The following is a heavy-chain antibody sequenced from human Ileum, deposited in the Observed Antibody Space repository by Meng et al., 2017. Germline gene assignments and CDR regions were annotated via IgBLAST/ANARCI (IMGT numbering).Heavy chain of an antibody. V-gene: IGHV3-73*02. CDR1: GFSFSDSS. Sequence: EVQLVESGGGLVQPGGSLNLSCAASGFSFSDSSMHWVRQASGKGLEWVGHIRSKANNYATAYAASVKGRFTISRDESKNTAYLQMSSLKTEDTAVYYCTRLYSAGWGQGTLVTVSS. J-gene: IGHJ4*02. CDR2: IRSKANNYAT. D-gene: IGHD6-13*01. CDR3: TRLYSAG.